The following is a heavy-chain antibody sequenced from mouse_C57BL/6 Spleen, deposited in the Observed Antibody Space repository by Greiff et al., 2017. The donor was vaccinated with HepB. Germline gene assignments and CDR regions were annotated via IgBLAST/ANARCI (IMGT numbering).Heavy chain of an antibody. CDR3: TGVYYYGSSYDYYAMDY. Sequence: EVQLQQSGGGLVQPGGSMKLSCVASGFTFSNYWMNWVRQSPEKGLEWVAQIRLKSDNYATHYAESVKGRFTISRDDSKSSVYLQMNNLRAEDTGIYYCTGVYYYGSSYDYYAMDYWGQGTSVTVSS. CDR1: GFTFSNYW. J-gene: IGHJ4*01. D-gene: IGHD1-1*01. CDR2: IRLKSDNYAT. V-gene: IGHV6-3*01.